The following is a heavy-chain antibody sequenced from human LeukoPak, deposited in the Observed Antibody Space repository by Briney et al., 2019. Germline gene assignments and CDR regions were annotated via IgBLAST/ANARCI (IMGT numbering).Heavy chain of an antibody. CDR2: IYYSGST. CDR3: ARERREQLLPPYTRLVTYFDY. Sequence: SETLSPTCTVSGGSISSSSYYWGWIRQPPGKGLEWIGSIYYSGSTYYNPSLKSRVTISVDTSKNQLSLKLRSVTAADTAVYYCARERREQLLPPYTRLVTYFDYWGQGTLVTVSS. J-gene: IGHJ4*02. V-gene: IGHV4-39*07. CDR1: GGSISSSSYY. D-gene: IGHD1-26*01.